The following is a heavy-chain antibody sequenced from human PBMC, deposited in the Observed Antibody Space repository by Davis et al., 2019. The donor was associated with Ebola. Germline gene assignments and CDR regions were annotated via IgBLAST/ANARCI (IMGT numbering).Heavy chain of an antibody. Sequence: MPSETLSLTCTVSGGSISSYYWSWIRQPPGKGLEWIGYIYYSGSTKNNPSLKSRVTISVDTSKNQFSLKLSSVTTADTAVYYCATIAAAGNWFDPWGQGTLVTVSS. J-gene: IGHJ5*02. V-gene: IGHV4-59*01. CDR1: GGSISSYY. CDR2: IYYSGST. D-gene: IGHD6-13*01. CDR3: ATIAAAGNWFDP.